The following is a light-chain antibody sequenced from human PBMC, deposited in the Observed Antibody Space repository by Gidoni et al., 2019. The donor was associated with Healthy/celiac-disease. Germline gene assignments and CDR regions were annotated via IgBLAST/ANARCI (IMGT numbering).Light chain of an antibody. J-gene: IGKJ1*01. CDR3: QQRSNCPSP. CDR1: QSVSSY. CDR2: DAS. V-gene: IGKV3-11*01. Sequence: ATLSCRASQSVSSYLAWYQQKPGQAPRLLIYDASNRATGIPARFSGIGSGKDFTLTFSSLEPEDFAVYYFQQRSNCPSPFGQGTKVEIK.